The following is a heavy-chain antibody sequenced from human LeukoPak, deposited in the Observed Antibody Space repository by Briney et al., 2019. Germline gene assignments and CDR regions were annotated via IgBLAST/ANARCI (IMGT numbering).Heavy chain of an antibody. CDR1: GYTFTDYY. CDR3: ARDPYDRPYYFDY. V-gene: IGHV1-2*02. CDR2: INPKSGGT. D-gene: IGHD2-8*01. J-gene: IGHJ4*02. Sequence: ASVKVSCKSAGYTFTDYYMHWVRQAPGQGLEWMEWINPKSGGTDYAQRFHGRVSMTRDTSISTAYMELSRLSPDDTAVYYCARDPYDRPYYFDYWGQGTLVTVSS.